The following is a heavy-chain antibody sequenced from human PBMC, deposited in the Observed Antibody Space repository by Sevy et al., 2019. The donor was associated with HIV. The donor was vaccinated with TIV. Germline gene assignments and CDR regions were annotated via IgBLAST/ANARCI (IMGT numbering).Heavy chain of an antibody. V-gene: IGHV4-59*01. CDR3: ARDSVLSPRVFDS. Sequence: SETLSLTCTVSGGSMSSYFWSWIRQPPGMGLEWIGYIYYTGTTNYNPSLKSRLTMSLDTSKNRFSLKLTAVTAADTAVYYCARDSVLSPRVFDSWGQGTLVTVSS. CDR1: GGSMSSYF. J-gene: IGHJ4*02. D-gene: IGHD3-10*01. CDR2: IYYTGTT.